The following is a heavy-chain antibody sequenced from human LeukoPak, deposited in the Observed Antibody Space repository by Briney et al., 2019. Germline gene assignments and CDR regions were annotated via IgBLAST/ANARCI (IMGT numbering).Heavy chain of an antibody. J-gene: IGHJ4*02. Sequence: ASVKVSCKASGGTFSSYAISWVRQAPGQGLEWMGGIIPIFGTANYAQKFQGRVTITADESTSTAYMELSSLRSEDTAVYYCARVYRRVAARQEYYFDYWGQGTLVTVSS. D-gene: IGHD6-6*01. CDR1: GGTFSSYA. CDR2: IIPIFGTA. CDR3: ARVYRRVAARQEYYFDY. V-gene: IGHV1-69*13.